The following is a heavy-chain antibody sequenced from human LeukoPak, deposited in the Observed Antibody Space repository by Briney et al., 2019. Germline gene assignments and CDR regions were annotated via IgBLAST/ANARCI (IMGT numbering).Heavy chain of an antibody. CDR2: ISSSSSYI. J-gene: IGHJ4*02. D-gene: IGHD5-12*01. CDR1: GFTFNSYS. V-gene: IGHV3-21*01. Sequence: GGSLRLSCAASGFTFNSYSMNWVRQAPGKGLEWVSSISSSSSYIYYADSVKGRFTISRDNAKNSLYLQMNSLRAEDTAVYYCARATEARSSFDYWGQGTLVTVSS. CDR3: ARATEARSSFDY.